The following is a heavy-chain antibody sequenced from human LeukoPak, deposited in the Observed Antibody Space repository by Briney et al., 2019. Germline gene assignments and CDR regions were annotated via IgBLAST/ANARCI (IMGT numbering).Heavy chain of an antibody. D-gene: IGHD1-26*01. CDR2: ISYDGSNK. CDR1: GFTFSSYA. V-gene: IGHV3-30*04. CDR3: ARDLYRHFDY. J-gene: IGHJ4*02. Sequence: GRSLRLSCAASGFTFSSYAMHWVRQAPGKGLERVAVISYDGSNKYYADSVKGRFTISRDNSKNTLYLQMNSLRAEDTAVYYCARDLYRHFDYWGQGTLVTVSS.